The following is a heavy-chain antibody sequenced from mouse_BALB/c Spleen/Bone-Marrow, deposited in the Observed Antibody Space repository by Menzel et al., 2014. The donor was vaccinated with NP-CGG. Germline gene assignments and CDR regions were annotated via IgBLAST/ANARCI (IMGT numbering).Heavy chain of an antibody. D-gene: IGHD1-1*01. J-gene: IGHJ3*01. CDR2: INPSTDYT. CDR1: GYTFTSYW. CDR3: ARRAYGGSYGFAY. Sequence: QVHLQQPGAELAKPGASLKVSCKASGYTFTSYWMHWVKQRPGQGLEWIGYINPSTDYTEYNQKSKDKATLTADKSSSTAFMQLSSLTSEDSAVYYCARRAYGGSYGFAYWGQGTLVTVSA. V-gene: IGHV1-7*01.